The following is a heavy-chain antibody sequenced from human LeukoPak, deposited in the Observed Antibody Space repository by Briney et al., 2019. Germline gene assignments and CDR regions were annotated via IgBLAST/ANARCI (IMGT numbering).Heavy chain of an antibody. CDR1: GFSFSRSW. CDR3: AREAY. CDR2: ITPDGGAK. Sequence: GGSLRLSCAASGFSFSRSWVSWVRQAPGKGPEWVASITPDGGAKYYVDSVEGRFTISRDNAKNSLYLRMNSLGVEDTGVYYCAREAYWGQGSLVTVSS. J-gene: IGHJ4*02. V-gene: IGHV3-7*01.